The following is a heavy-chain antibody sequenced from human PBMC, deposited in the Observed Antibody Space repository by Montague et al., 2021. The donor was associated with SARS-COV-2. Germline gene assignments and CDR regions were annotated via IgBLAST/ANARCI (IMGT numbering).Heavy chain of an antibody. D-gene: IGHD6-19*01. CDR1: GASISSHDW. Sequence: SETLSLTCAVSGASISSHDWWCWVRHPPGKGLVWLVGILCYSKTKYNQSSLRRHTMSADKSNNQLSPRLISVTAAAAAVYYWAGVCPSAWRQLDCWGQGILVTVSS. V-gene: IGHV4-4*02. CDR2: ILCYSKT. J-gene: IGHJ4*02. CDR3: AGVCPSAWRQLDC.